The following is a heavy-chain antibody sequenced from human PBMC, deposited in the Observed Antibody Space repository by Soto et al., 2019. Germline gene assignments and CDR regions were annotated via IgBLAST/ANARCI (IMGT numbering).Heavy chain of an antibody. CDR2: ILHDGST. J-gene: IGHJ4*02. Sequence: PSETLSLTCAVSGGPFKNNYWSWVRQSPGMGLDWIGEILHDGSTNYNPSLWGRVTVSVDTSKNQFSLKLSSVTAADTGIYYCASARWDYWGQGILVTVSS. CDR3: ASARWDY. D-gene: IGHD2-15*01. CDR1: GGPFKNNY. V-gene: IGHV4-34*12.